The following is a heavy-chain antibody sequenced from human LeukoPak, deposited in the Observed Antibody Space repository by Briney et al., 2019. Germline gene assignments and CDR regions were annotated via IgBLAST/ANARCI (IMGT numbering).Heavy chain of an antibody. Sequence: SETLSLTCSVFGVSISRSDNYWAWVRQHPGKGLEWIGYIYYSGSTYYNPSLKSRVTISVDTSKNQFSLKLSSVTAADTAVYYCARMVYAMPKPDAFDIWGQGTMVTVSS. CDR2: IYYSGST. V-gene: IGHV4-31*03. D-gene: IGHD2-8*01. CDR1: GVSISRSDNY. J-gene: IGHJ3*02. CDR3: ARMVYAMPKPDAFDI.